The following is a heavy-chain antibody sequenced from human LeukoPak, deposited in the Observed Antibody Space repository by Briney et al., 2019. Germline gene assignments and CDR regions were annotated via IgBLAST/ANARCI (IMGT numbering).Heavy chain of an antibody. D-gene: IGHD3-22*01. CDR1: GFTFSSYV. V-gene: IGHV3-23*01. CDR3: AKGGCTSGYCGFDY. CDR2: ISSGGST. J-gene: IGHJ4*02. Sequence: GGSLRLSCAASGFTFSSYVLSWVRQAPGKGLERVSTISSGGSTYYADSVKGRFTISRDNSKNTLYLQMNSLRAEDTAVYYCAKGGCTSGYCGFDYWGQGTLVTVSS.